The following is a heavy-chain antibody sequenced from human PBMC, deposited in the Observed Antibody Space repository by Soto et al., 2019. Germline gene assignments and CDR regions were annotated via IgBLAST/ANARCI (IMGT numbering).Heavy chain of an antibody. CDR1: GFTFSSYW. CDR2: IKQDGSEK. J-gene: IGHJ4*02. CDR3: ARDQNGYYYDSSGYSDY. Sequence: GGSLRLSCAASGFTFSSYWMSWVRQAPGKGLEWVANIKQDGSEKYYVDSVKGRFTISRDNAKNSLYLQMNSLRAEDTAVYYCARDQNGYYYDSSGYSDYWGQGTLVTVSS. D-gene: IGHD3-22*01. V-gene: IGHV3-7*03.